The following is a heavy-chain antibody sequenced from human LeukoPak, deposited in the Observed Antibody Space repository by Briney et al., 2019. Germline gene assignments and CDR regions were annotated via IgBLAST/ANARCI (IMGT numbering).Heavy chain of an antibody. J-gene: IGHJ3*02. Sequence: SETLSLTCTVSGGFVSSGSFYWSWIRQPPGKGLEWIGYIYYIGSTNYNPSLKSRVTISVDTSKNQFSLKLGTVTAADTAVYYCARAYDGSGCDAFDIWGQGTMVTVSS. CDR3: ARAYDGSGCDAFDI. CDR2: IYYIGST. V-gene: IGHV4-61*01. CDR1: GGFVSSGSFY. D-gene: IGHD3-22*01.